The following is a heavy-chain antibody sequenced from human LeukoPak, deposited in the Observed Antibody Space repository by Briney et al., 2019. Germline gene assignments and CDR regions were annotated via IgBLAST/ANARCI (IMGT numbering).Heavy chain of an antibody. CDR2: INYSGST. CDR1: GGSISSSSHY. J-gene: IGHJ3*02. Sequence: SETLSLTCTVSGGSISSSSHYWGWIRQPPGKGLEWIGSINYSGSTYYNPSLWSRVTISVDTSKNQFSLKLSSVTAADTAVYYCARDYAFDIWGQGTMVTVSS. V-gene: IGHV4-39*07. CDR3: ARDYAFDI.